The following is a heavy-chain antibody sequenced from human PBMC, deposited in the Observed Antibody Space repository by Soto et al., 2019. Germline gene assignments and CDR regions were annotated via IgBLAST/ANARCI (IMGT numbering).Heavy chain of an antibody. D-gene: IGHD3-3*01. V-gene: IGHV3-15*07. CDR3: TTDFYDFWSGYYGPYYYYGMDV. CDR2: IKSKTDGGTT. Sequence: GGSLRLSLAASGVTFSIALMDWGRQATGKGLEWFGRIKSKTDGGTTDYAAPVKGRFTISRDDSKNTLYLQMNSLKTEATAVYYCTTDFYDFWSGYYGPYYYYGMDVWGQGTTVTVSS. CDR1: GVTFSIAL. J-gene: IGHJ6*02.